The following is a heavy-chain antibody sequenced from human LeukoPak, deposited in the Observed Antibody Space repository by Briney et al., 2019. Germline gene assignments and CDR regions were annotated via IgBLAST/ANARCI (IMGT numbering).Heavy chain of an antibody. CDR2: ISGGGRST. CDR3: ARERYFDY. V-gene: IGHV3-53*01. Sequence: GGSLRLSCAASGFSVSSNYMSGVRQAPGKGLEWVSTISGGGRSTDYADSVKGQFTISRDNSKNTLYLQMNSLRAEDTVVYYCARERYFDYWRQGTLVTVSS. J-gene: IGHJ4*02. CDR1: GFSVSSNY.